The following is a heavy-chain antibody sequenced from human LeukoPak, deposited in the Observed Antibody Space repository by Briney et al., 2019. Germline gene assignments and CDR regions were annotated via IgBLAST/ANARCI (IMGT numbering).Heavy chain of an antibody. CDR1: GFTFSSYG. D-gene: IGHD3-22*01. CDR3: ARGHYYDSSPLDY. Sequence: GGSLRLSYAASGFTFSSYGMHWVRQAPGKGLEWVAVIWYDGSNKYYADSVKGRFTISRDNSKNTLYLQMNSLRAEDTAVYYCARGHYYDSSPLDYWGQGTLVTVSS. CDR2: IWYDGSNK. J-gene: IGHJ4*02. V-gene: IGHV3-33*01.